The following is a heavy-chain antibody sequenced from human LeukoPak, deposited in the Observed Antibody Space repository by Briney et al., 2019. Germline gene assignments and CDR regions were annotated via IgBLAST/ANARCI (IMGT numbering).Heavy chain of an antibody. Sequence: PGGSLRLSCAVSGFTFSSYGMSWVRQAPGKGLEWVSAISGSGGSTYYADSVKGRFTISRDNAKNSLYLQMNSLRAEDTAVYYCAELGITMIGGVWGKGTTVTISS. CDR2: ISGSGGST. CDR1: GFTFSSYG. J-gene: IGHJ6*04. V-gene: IGHV3-23*01. D-gene: IGHD3-10*02. CDR3: AELGITMIGGV.